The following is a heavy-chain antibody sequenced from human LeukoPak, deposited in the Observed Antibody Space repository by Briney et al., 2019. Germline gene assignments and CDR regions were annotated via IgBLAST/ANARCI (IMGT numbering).Heavy chain of an antibody. CDR1: GGSFSGYY. D-gene: IGHD3-22*01. J-gene: IGHJ4*02. V-gene: IGHV4-34*01. Sequence: SETLSLTCAVYGGSFSGYYWSWIRQPPGKGLEWIGEINHSGSTNYNPSLKSRVTISVDTSKNQFSLKLSSVTAADTAVYYCARTYYDSSGYSGFDYWGQGTLVTVSS. CDR2: INHSGST. CDR3: ARTYYDSSGYSGFDY.